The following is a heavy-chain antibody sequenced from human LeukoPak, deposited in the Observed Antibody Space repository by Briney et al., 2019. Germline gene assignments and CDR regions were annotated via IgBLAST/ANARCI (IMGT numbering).Heavy chain of an antibody. J-gene: IGHJ3*02. CDR1: GFTFSSYA. CDR3: AREGEMADYTGASIPPHDAFDI. CDR2: ISYDGSKK. Sequence: GGSLRLSCAASGFTFSSYAMHWVRQAPGKGLEWVAVISYDGSKKYYADSVKGRFTISRDNSKNTLYLQMNSLRSEDTAVYYCAREGEMADYTGASIPPHDAFDIWGQGTMVTVSS. D-gene: IGHD5-24*01. V-gene: IGHV3-30*04.